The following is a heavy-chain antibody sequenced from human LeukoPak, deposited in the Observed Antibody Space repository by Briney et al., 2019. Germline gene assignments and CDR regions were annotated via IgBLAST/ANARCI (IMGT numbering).Heavy chain of an antibody. CDR2: IRSKAYGGTT. Sequence: EPGRSLRLSCTVSGFIFGDYAMSWVCQAPGKGLEWVGFIRSKAYGGTTEYAASVKGRFAISRDDSKSIAYLQMNSLKTEDTAVYYCTRDRNPLLWFGSYYYYGMDVWGQGTTVTVSS. J-gene: IGHJ6*02. CDR1: GFIFGDYA. CDR3: TRDRNPLLWFGSYYYYGMDV. V-gene: IGHV3-49*04. D-gene: IGHD3-10*01.